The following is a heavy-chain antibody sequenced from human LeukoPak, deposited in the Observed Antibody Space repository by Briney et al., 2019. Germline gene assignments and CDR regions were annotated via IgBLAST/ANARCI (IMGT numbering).Heavy chain of an antibody. CDR2: IYYSGST. CDR3: AKEGLRYFDWLLYPYYFDY. CDR1: GGSISSSSYY. J-gene: IGHJ4*02. Sequence: PSETLSLTCTVSGGSISSSSYYWGWIRQPPGKGLEWIGSIYYSGSTYYNPSLKSRVTISVDTSKNQFSLKLSSVTAADTAVYYCAKEGLRYFDWLLYPYYFDYWGQGTLVTVSS. D-gene: IGHD3-9*01. V-gene: IGHV4-39*07.